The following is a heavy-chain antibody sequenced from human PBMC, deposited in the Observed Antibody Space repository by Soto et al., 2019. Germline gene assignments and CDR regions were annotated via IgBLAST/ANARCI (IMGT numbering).Heavy chain of an antibody. V-gene: IGHV1-8*01. Sequence: GASVKVSCKASGYTFTSYNINWVRQATGQGLEWMGWMNPNSGNTGYARKFQGRVTMTRNTSISTAYMELSSLRSEDTAVYYCARGVFGAAAGEYYFDYWGQGTLVTVSS. CDR1: GYTFTSYN. CDR3: ARGVFGAAAGEYYFDY. D-gene: IGHD6-13*01. J-gene: IGHJ4*02. CDR2: MNPNSGNT.